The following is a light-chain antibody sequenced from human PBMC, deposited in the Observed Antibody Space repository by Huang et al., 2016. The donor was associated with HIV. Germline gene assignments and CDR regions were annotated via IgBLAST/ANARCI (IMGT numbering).Light chain of an antibody. CDR3: QQYYTVPWT. CDR2: WAS. Sequence: DIVLTQSPHSLAVSLGERATINCTSSQSLLYRSNNKNHLVWYQQKPGRPPKRLMYWASTRESGVPDRLSASGSGTDFTLTISSLQAEDVAVYYCQQYYTVPWTFGQGTKVEI. V-gene: IGKV4-1*01. J-gene: IGKJ1*01. CDR1: QSLLYRSNNKNH.